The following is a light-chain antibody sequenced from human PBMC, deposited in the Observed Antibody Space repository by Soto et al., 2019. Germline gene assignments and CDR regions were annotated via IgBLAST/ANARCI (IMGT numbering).Light chain of an antibody. CDR3: AAWDDSLSGLV. CDR1: NSNIGSNT. Sequence: QSVLTQPPSASGTPGQRVTISCSGSNSNIGSNTVNWYQQLPGTAPKLLIYYDNLRPSGVPDRISGSKSGTSASLAISGLRSEDEADYYCAAWDDSLSGLVFGGGTKLTVL. V-gene: IGLV1-44*01. CDR2: YDN. J-gene: IGLJ2*01.